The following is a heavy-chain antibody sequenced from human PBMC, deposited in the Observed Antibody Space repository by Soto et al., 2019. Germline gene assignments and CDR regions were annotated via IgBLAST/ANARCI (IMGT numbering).Heavy chain of an antibody. Sequence: RGESLKISCKGSGYSFTSYWIGWVRQMPGKGLEWMGIIYPGDSDTRHSPSFQGQVTISADKSISTAYLQWSSLKASDTAMYYCAGGGVRGVITRTRDYYGMDVWGQGTTVTVS. CDR3: AGGGVRGVITRTRDYYGMDV. V-gene: IGHV5-51*01. J-gene: IGHJ6*02. CDR2: IYPGDSDT. CDR1: GYSFTSYW. D-gene: IGHD3-10*01.